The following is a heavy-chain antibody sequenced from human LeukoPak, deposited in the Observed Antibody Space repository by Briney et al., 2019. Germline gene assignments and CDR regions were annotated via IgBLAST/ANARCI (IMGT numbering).Heavy chain of an antibody. D-gene: IGHD6-13*01. CDR3: ARDRSSSWYGYFDL. CDR2: IYYSGST. Sequence: SETLSLTCTVSGGSISSYYWSWIRQPPGKGLEWIGYIYYSGSTNYNPSLKSRVTISVDTSKNQFSLKLSSVTAADTAVYYCARDRSSSWYGYFDLWGRGTLVTVSS. J-gene: IGHJ2*01. V-gene: IGHV4-59*01. CDR1: GGSISSYY.